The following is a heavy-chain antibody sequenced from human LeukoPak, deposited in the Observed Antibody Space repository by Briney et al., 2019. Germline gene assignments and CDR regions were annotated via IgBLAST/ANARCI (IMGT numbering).Heavy chain of an antibody. CDR1: GGSISSYY. CDR2: IYYSGST. V-gene: IGHV4-59*01. D-gene: IGHD3-10*01. Sequence: PSETLSLTCTVSGGSISSYYWSWIRQPPGKGLEWIVYIYYSGSTNYNRSLKSQVAISVDTSHNQFSLKLSSVTAADTAVYYCARGGSGRYYLFDDWGQGTLVTVSP. J-gene: IGHJ4*02. CDR3: ARGGSGRYYLFDD.